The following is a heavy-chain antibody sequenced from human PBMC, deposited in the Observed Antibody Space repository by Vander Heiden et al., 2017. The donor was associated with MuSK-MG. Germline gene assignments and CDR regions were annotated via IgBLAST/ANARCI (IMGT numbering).Heavy chain of an antibody. D-gene: IGHD4-4*01. J-gene: IGHJ3*01. CDR3: AKSNGGNIQDAFDV. CDR1: QFTFGAYA. CDR2: ITGSGGFT. Sequence: EVQLSESGGGLVQPGGSLRLSCAASQFTFGAYAMTWVRQAPGKGLEWVSGITGSGGFTHYADSVKGRFTISRANSMNTLYLQMNSLRAEDSALYYCAKSNGGNIQDAFDVWGHGTMVTVAS. V-gene: IGHV3-23*01.